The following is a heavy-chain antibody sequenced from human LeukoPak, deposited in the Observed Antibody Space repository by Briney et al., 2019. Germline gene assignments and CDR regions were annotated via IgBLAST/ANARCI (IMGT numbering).Heavy chain of an antibody. J-gene: IGHJ4*02. CDR3: ARESYGSGSYYVDY. CDR1: GFXFSSYS. Sequence: PGGSLRLSCGASGFXFSSYSMNWVRQAPGKGLEWVSYISSSSSTIYYADSVKGRFTISRDNAKNSLYLQMNSLRDEDTAVYYCARESYGSGSYYVDYWGQGTLVTVSS. D-gene: IGHD3-10*01. V-gene: IGHV3-48*02. CDR2: ISSSSSTI.